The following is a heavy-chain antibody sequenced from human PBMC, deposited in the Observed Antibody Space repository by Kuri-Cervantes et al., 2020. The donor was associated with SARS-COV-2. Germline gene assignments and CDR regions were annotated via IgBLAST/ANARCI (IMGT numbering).Heavy chain of an antibody. J-gene: IGHJ2*01. CDR3: ARDLGQKRWLQYWYFDL. D-gene: IGHD5-24*01. CDR1: GGSISSYY. V-gene: IGHV4-59*01. CDR2: IYYSGST. Sequence: SETLSLTGTVSGGSISSYYWSWIRQPPGKGLGWIVYIYYSGSTNYNPSLKSRVTISVDTSKNQFSLKLSSVTASDTAVYYCARDLGQKRWLQYWYFDLWGRGTLVTVSS.